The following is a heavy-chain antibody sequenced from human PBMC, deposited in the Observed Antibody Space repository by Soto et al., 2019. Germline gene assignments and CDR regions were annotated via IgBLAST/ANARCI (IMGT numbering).Heavy chain of an antibody. Sequence: EVQLVESGGGLVQPGGSLRLSCAASGFTFSIYGMSWVRQAPGKGLEWVAAISGTGNSVYYGDSVKGRFTISRDNSMNTLYLEMNSLRAEDTAVYYCAKDKRLTSETVKDYFDFWGQGTLVTVSS. J-gene: IGHJ4*02. CDR3: AKDKRLTSETVKDYFDF. CDR1: GFTFSIYG. D-gene: IGHD4-17*01. CDR2: ISGTGNSV. V-gene: IGHV3-23*04.